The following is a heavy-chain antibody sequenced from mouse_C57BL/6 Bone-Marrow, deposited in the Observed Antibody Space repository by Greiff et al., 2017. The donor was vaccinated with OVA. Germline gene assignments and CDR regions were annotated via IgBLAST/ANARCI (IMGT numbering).Heavy chain of an antibody. J-gene: IGHJ4*01. CDR1: GYTFTSYW. V-gene: IGHV1-50*01. CDR2: IDPSDSYT. Sequence: QVQLKQPGAELVKPGASVKLSCKASGYTFTSYWMQWVKQRPGQGLEWIGEIDPSDSYTNYNQKFKGKATLTVDTSSSTAYMQLSSLTSEDSAVYYCARVDSSGIHYYAMDYWGKGTSVTVSS. CDR3: ARVDSSGIHYYAMDY. D-gene: IGHD3-2*02.